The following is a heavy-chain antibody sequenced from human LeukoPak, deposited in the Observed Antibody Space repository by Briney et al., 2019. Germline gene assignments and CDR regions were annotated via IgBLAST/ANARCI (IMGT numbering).Heavy chain of an antibody. CDR3: ASPYCSGGSCYSGMGDY. D-gene: IGHD2-15*01. CDR1: GGSISSSSYY. Sequence: SETLSLTCTLSGGSISSSSYYWGWIRQPPGKGLEWIGRIYYSGSTYYNPSLKSRVAISVDTSKNQFSLKLSSVTAADTAVYYCASPYCSGGSCYSGMGDYWGQGTLVTVSS. V-gene: IGHV4-39*01. CDR2: IYYSGST. J-gene: IGHJ4*02.